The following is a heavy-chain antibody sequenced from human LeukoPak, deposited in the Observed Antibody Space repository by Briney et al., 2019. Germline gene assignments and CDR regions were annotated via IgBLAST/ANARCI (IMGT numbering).Heavy chain of an antibody. J-gene: IGHJ6*02. CDR2: IYHSGST. CDR3: ARASNEYYYYGMDV. V-gene: IGHV4-30-2*01. Sequence: PSETLSLTCAVSGGSISSGGYSWSWIRQPPGKGLEWIGYIYHSGSTNYNPSLKSRVTISVDTSKNQFSLKLSSVTAADTAVYYCARASNEYYYYGMDVWGQGTTVTVSS. D-gene: IGHD1-1*01. CDR1: GGSISSGGYS.